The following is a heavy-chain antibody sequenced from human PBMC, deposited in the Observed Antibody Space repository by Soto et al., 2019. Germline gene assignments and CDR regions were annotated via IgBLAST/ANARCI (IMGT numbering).Heavy chain of an antibody. J-gene: IGHJ4*02. Sequence: SETLSLTCAVSGGSISSSNWWSWVRQPPGKGLEWIGEIYHSGSTNYNPSLKSRVTISVDKSKNQFSLKLSSVTAADTAVYYCARNPRDYGGNAPYFDYWGQGTLVTVSS. CDR2: IYHSGST. V-gene: IGHV4-4*02. CDR3: ARNPRDYGGNAPYFDY. D-gene: IGHD4-17*01. CDR1: GGSISSSNW.